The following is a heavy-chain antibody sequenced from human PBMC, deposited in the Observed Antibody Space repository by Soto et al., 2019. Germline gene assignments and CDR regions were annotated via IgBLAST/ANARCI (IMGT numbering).Heavy chain of an antibody. CDR3: AGRYGSAFDI. V-gene: IGHV4-59*08. D-gene: IGHD1-26*01. CDR2: IYYSGST. CDR1: GGSIRSYY. Sequence: QVQLQESGPGLVKPSETLSLTCTVSGGSIRSYYWCWIRQPPGKGLEWIGYIYYSGSTNYNPTLKSRVAMSTDTPHNLFSRKLSSVSVADAAVYDCAGRYGSAFDIGGQGTMVTVSS. J-gene: IGHJ3*02.